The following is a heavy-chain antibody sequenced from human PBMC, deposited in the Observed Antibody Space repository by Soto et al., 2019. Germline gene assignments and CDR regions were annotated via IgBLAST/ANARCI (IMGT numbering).Heavy chain of an antibody. CDR1: GFTFSSYG. CDR3: ARDPIRPGIFDY. V-gene: IGHV3-33*01. CDR2: IWYDASNK. D-gene: IGHD1-26*01. J-gene: IGHJ4*02. Sequence: QVQLVESGGSVVQPGRSLRLSCVASGFTFSSYGMHWVRQAPGKGLEWVAVIWYDASNKYYADSVKGRFTISRDNTKNTMYLQMNCLRAEDTAVYYFARDPIRPGIFDYWGQGTLVTVSS.